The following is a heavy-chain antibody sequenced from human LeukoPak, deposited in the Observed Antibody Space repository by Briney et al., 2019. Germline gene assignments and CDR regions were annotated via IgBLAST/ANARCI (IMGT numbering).Heavy chain of an antibody. D-gene: IGHD2-2*01. V-gene: IGHV3-30-3*01. CDR3: ASTPWASLALDP. J-gene: IGHJ5*02. CDR2: ISYDGSNK. Sequence: GGSLRLSCAASGFTFSSYAMHWVRQAPGKGLEWVAVISYDGSNKYYADSVKGRFTISRDNSKNTLYLQMNSLRAEDTAVYYCASTPWASLALDPWGQGTLVTVSS. CDR1: GFTFSSYA.